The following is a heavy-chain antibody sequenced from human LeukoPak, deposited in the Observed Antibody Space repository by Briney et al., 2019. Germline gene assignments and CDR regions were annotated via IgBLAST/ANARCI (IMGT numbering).Heavy chain of an antibody. CDR2: GTGSGDRA. D-gene: IGHD6-13*01. CDR3: AKEMATSGKCVFAY. J-gene: IGHJ4*02. Sequence: QTGGSLRLSCAASGFTFSCYAMSGGRQGPGEGLGWVSAGTGSGDRAFYAYSVRDRFTMTRDNSKKTVHLEMKRLRAEDAAVYYCAKEMATSGKCVFAYWGQGTLVIVSS. V-gene: IGHV3-23*01. CDR1: GFTFSCYA.